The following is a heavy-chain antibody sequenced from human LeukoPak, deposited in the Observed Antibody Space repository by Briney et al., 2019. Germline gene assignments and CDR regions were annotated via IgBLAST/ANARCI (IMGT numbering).Heavy chain of an antibody. J-gene: IGHJ4*02. D-gene: IGHD3-22*01. CDR3: ARQTFPNDSSGYYLDY. V-gene: IGHV4-39*01. CDR1: GGSISSSSYY. Sequence: PSETLSLTCTVSGGSISSSSYYWDWIRQPPGKGLEWIGSIYYSGSTYYNPSLKSRVTISVDTSKNQSSLKLSSVTAADTAVYYCARQTFPNDSSGYYLDYWGQGTLVTVSS. CDR2: IYYSGST.